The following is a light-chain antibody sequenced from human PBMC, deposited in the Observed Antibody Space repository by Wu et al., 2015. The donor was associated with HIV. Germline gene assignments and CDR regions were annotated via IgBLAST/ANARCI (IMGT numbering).Light chain of an antibody. CDR2: QAS. CDR3: QQYGTSPIT. CDR1: QSVTSDY. Sequence: ENVLTQSPSTLPVSPGERVTLSCKASQSVTSDYLAWYQHKPGQPPKLLISQASTRAADIPDRFSGTGSGTDFTLTISRLDPEDFAVYYCQQYGTSPITFGQGHDWRLN. J-gene: IGKJ5*01. V-gene: IGKV3-20*01.